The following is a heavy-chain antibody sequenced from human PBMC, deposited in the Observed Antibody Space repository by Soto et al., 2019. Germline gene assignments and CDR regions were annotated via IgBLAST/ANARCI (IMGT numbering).Heavy chain of an antibody. CDR3: AKINGGSYGYYYYGMDV. CDR2: ISYDGSNK. Sequence: PGGSLRLSCAASGFTFSSYGMHWVRQAPGKGLEWVAVISYDGSNKYYADSVKGRFTISRDNSKNTLYLQMNSLRAEDTAVYYCAKINGGSYGYYYYGMDVWGQGTTVTVSS. CDR1: GFTFSSYG. J-gene: IGHJ6*02. D-gene: IGHD1-26*01. V-gene: IGHV3-30*18.